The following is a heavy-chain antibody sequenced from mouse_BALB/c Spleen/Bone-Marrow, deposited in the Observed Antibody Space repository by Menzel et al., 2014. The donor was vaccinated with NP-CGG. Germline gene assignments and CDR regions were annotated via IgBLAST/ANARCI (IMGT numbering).Heavy chain of an antibody. D-gene: IGHD1-1*01. V-gene: IGHV2-2*02. CDR1: GFSLTSYG. CDR3: ARNKDTTVGDY. Sequence: VKLVESGPGLVQPSQSLSITCTVSGFSLTSYGLHWVRQSPGKGLEWLGVIWSGGSTDYNAAFISRLSISKDNSKSQVFFKMNSLQANDTAIYYCARNKDTTVGDYWGQGTTLTVSS. CDR2: IWSGGST. J-gene: IGHJ2*01.